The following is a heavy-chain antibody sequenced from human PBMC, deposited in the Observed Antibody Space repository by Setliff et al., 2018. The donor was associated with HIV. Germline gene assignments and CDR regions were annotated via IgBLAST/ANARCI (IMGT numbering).Heavy chain of an antibody. CDR3: ARARDNGDYYYYYYMDV. CDR2: INTGNGDT. D-gene: IGHD2-8*01. CDR1: GYTFTSYA. J-gene: IGHJ6*03. V-gene: IGHV1-3*03. Sequence: ASVKVSCKASGYTFTSYAMHWVRQAPGQRLEWVGWINTGNGDTKYSQDFQGRVTISRDTSASTAHMELSSLSSEDMAVYYCARARDNGDYYYYYYMDVWGKGTTVTVSS.